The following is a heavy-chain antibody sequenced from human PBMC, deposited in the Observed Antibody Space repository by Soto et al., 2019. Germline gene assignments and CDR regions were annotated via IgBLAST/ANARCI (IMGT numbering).Heavy chain of an antibody. CDR1: GGTFSNYA. D-gene: IGHD1-26*01. V-gene: IGHV1-69*13. J-gene: IGHJ5*02. CDR2: IIPIFGTA. CDR3: ARDLSGSSKNWFDP. Sequence: SVEVSCKASGGTFSNYAVSWVRQAPGQGLEWMGGIIPIFGTANYAQKFQGRVTITADESTSTAYMELSSLRSEDTAVYYCARDLSGSSKNWFDPWGQGTLVTVSS.